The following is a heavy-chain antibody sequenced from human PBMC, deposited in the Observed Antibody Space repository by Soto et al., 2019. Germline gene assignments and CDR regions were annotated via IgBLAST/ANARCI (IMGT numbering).Heavy chain of an antibody. J-gene: IGHJ3*02. CDR1: GGSISSSSYY. CDR2: IYYSGST. D-gene: IGHD3-10*01. Sequence: PSETLSLTCTVSGGSISSSSYYWGWIRQPPGKGLEWIGSIYYSGSTYYNPSLKSRVTISVDTSKNQFSLKLSSVTAADTAVYYCARRKVRGVIIMGAFDIWGQGTMVS. CDR3: ARRKVRGVIIMGAFDI. V-gene: IGHV4-39*01.